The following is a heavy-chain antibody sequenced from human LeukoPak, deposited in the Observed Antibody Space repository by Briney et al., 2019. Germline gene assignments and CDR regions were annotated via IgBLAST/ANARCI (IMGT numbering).Heavy chain of an antibody. V-gene: IGHV3-49*04. CDR2: IRSKAYGGTT. J-gene: IGHJ4*02. CDR3: TRAGGSYHY. D-gene: IGHD1-26*01. CDR1: GFTFGDYA. Sequence: GGSLRLSCTASGFTFGDYAMSWVRQAPGKGLEWVGFIRSKAYGGTTEYAASVKGRFTISRDDSKSIAYLQMNSLKTEDTAVYYCTRAGGSYHYWGQGTLVTVSS.